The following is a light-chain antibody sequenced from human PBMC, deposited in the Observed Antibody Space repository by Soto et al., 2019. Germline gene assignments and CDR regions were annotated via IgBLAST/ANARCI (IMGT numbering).Light chain of an antibody. V-gene: IGLV2-23*02. CDR2: EVS. CDR1: SGDVGSSNL. Sequence: QSALTQPASVSGSPGQSITISCTGTSGDVGSSNLVSWYQQHPGKAPKLMIHEVSQRPSGVSNRFSGSKSGNTASLTISGLQAEDEADYYCYSNAGGPWVFGGGTKVTVL. J-gene: IGLJ3*02. CDR3: YSNAGGPWV.